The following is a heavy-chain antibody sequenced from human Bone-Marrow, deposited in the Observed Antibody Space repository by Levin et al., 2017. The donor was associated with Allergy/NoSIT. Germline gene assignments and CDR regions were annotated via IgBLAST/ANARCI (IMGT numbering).Heavy chain of an antibody. CDR3: ASLGIQLWYPQMDY. CDR2: IYYSGST. V-gene: IGHV4-39*01. D-gene: IGHD5-18*01. CDR1: GGSISSSSYY. J-gene: IGHJ4*02. Sequence: SETLSLTCTVSGGSISSSSYYWGWIRQPPGKGLEWIGSIYYSGSTYYNPSLKSRVTISVDTSKNQFSLKLSSVTAADTAVYYCASLGIQLWYPQMDYWGQGTLVTVSS.